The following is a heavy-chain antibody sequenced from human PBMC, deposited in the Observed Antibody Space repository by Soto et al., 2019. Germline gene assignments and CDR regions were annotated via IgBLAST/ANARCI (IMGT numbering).Heavy chain of an antibody. V-gene: IGHV3-33*01. D-gene: IGHD2-15*01. CDR3: ARGPVLVTGTHWFDP. Sequence: QVQLVESGGGVVQPGRSLRLSCAASGFTFSTCAMHWVRQAPGKGLEWVAVIWYDGSKKYYADSVKGRFTISRDNSKNTLHLQMNSLRAKDTAVYHGARGPVLVTGTHWFDPWGQGPLVTVSS. CDR1: GFTFSTCA. CDR2: IWYDGSKK. J-gene: IGHJ5*02.